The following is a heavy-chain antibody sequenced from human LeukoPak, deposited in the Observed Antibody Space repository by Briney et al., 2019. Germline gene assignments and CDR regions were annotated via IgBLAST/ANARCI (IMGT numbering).Heavy chain of an antibody. CDR2: IDPSDSYT. V-gene: IGHV5-10-1*01. CDR3: ARHIVVVAAGLNWFDP. J-gene: IGHJ5*02. Sequence: GESLKISCKGSGYSFTSYWISRVRQMPGKGLEWMGRIDPSDSYTNYSPSFQGHVTISADKSISTAYLQWSSLKASDTAMYYCARHIVVVAAGLNWFDPWGQGTLVTVSS. D-gene: IGHD2-15*01. CDR1: GYSFTSYW.